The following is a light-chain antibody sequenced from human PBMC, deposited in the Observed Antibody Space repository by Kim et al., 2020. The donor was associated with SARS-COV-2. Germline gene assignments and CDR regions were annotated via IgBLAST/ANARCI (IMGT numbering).Light chain of an antibody. J-gene: IGKJ1*01. V-gene: IGKV1-5*03. Sequence: ASVGDRVTITCRASQSISSWLAWYQQRPGKAPNLLIYKASSLAGGVPSRFSGSGSGTEFTLTISSLQPDDFATYFCQQYTSYPWTFGQGTKVDIK. CDR2: KAS. CDR1: QSISSW. CDR3: QQYTSYPWT.